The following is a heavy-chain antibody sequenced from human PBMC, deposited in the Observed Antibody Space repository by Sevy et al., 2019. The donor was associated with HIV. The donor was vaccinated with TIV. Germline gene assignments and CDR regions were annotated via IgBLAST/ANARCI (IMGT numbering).Heavy chain of an antibody. V-gene: IGHV3-7*01. CDR2: IRGDGSDK. CDR1: GFSFSTNW. D-gene: IGHD3-16*01. CDR3: AHETFGRFES. J-gene: IGHJ4*02. Sequence: GGSLRLSCAASGFSFSTNWMNWVRQAPGKGLEWVANIRGDGSDKYYVDSVEGRFTISRDNAKNLLFLQMNSLRVEDRAVYYCAHETFGRFESWGQGTLVTVSS.